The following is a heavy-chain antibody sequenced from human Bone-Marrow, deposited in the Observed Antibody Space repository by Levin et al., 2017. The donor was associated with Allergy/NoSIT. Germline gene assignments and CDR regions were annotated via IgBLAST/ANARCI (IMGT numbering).Heavy chain of an antibody. V-gene: IGHV3-11*01. D-gene: IGHD1-14*01. CDR3: ARGAGIYR. CDR2: ISGRTGSTK. CDR1: GFIFSDYY. Sequence: GGSLRLSCAASGFIFSDYYMSWIRQAPGKGLEWVSYISGRTGSTKYYADSVKGRFTISRDDARNSVYLQMNSLRVEDTAVYYCARGAGIYRWGQGTLVTVSA. J-gene: IGHJ4*02.